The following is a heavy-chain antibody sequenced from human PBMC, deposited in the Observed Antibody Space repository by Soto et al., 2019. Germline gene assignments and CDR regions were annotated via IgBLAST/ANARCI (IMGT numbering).Heavy chain of an antibody. J-gene: IGHJ6*02. V-gene: IGHV1-69*06. D-gene: IGHD3-22*01. Sequence: SVKVSCKASGGTFSSYAISWVRQAPGQGLEWMGGIIPIFGTANYAQKFQGRVTITADKSTSTAYMELSSLRSEDTAVYYCARAYSSGSYYYYGMDIWGQGTTVTVSS. CDR3: ARAYSSGSYYYYGMDI. CDR1: GGTFSSYA. CDR2: IIPIFGTA.